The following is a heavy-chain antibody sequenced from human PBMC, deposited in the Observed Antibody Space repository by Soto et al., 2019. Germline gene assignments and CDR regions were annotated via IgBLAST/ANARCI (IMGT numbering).Heavy chain of an antibody. Sequence: QVQLQESGPGLVKPSETLSLTCSVSGGSVSSGSYYWSWIRQSPGKGLEWIGHISYSGSTCYNPSLKSRVTISVDRSKNQFSLKLSSVTAADTAVYYCTTDSDKGNFYYWGQGTLVTVSP. V-gene: IGHV4-61*01. CDR1: GGSVSSGSYY. CDR2: ISYSGST. J-gene: IGHJ4*02. CDR3: TTDSDKGNFYY. D-gene: IGHD1-7*01.